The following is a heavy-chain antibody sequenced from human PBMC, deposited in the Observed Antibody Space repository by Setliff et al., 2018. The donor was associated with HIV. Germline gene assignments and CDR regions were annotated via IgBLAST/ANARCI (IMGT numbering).Heavy chain of an antibody. D-gene: IGHD2-2*01. CDR1: GYTFINYD. CDR3: ARPAMALDYAFDI. Sequence: ASVKVSCKASGYTFINYDIYWVRQTTGQGLEWMGWMNPDSGNTGYAQKFQGRVTMTRNTSISTAYMDLSSLRSEDTAVYYCARPAMALDYAFDIWGQGTMVTVSS. J-gene: IGHJ3*02. V-gene: IGHV1-8*02. CDR2: MNPDSGNT.